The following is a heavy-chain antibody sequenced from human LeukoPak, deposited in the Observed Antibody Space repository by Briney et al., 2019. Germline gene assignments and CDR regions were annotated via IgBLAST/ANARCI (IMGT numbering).Heavy chain of an antibody. Sequence: ASVKVSCKASGYTFTSYGITWVRQAPGQGLEWMGWISAYNGNTNYAQKVQGRVTMTTDTSTSKAYMELRSLRSDDAAVYYCARDGRGFGRGGYYGMDVWGQGTTVTVSS. D-gene: IGHD3-16*01. J-gene: IGHJ6*02. CDR3: ARDGRGFGRGGYYGMDV. CDR2: ISAYNGNT. CDR1: GYTFTSYG. V-gene: IGHV1-18*01.